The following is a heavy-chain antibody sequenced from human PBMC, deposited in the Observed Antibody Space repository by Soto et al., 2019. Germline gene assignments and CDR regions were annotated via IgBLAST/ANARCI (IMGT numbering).Heavy chain of an antibody. D-gene: IGHD1-1*01. CDR1: GFTFSSYS. V-gene: IGHV3-21*01. CDR3: ARDRHETTALAPYNWFES. Sequence: EVQLVESGGGLDKPGGSLRLSCAASGFTFSSYSMNWVRQAPGKGMEWVSSISSSSSYVYYADSVKGRFTISRDNAKNSLYQQTNSLTAEDTAVYYCARDRHETTALAPYNWFESWGQGTLVTVSS. CDR2: ISSSSSYV. J-gene: IGHJ5*01.